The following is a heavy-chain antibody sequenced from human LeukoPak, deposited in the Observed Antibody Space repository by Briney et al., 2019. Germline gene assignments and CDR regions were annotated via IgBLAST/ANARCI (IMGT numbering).Heavy chain of an antibody. CDR3: ARQGGSSSPYYYYYMDV. Sequence: SETLSLTCAVSGYSISSGYYWGWFRQPPGKGLEWIGCIFHSGNTYYNPSLKSRVSISVDTSKNQFSLKLTSVTAADPAVYYCARQGGSSSPYYYYYMDVWGKGTTVTVSS. V-gene: IGHV4-38-2*01. CDR2: IFHSGNT. D-gene: IGHD6-13*01. CDR1: GYSISSGYY. J-gene: IGHJ6*03.